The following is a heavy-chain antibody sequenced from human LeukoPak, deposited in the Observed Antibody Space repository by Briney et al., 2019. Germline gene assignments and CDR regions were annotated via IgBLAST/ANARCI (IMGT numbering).Heavy chain of an antibody. D-gene: IGHD6-13*01. Sequence: GGSLRLSCAASGFTFSSYDMHWVRQATGKGLEWVSAISGSGGSTYYADSVKGRFTISRDNSKNTLYLQMNSLRAEDTAVYYCAKLRGAAGTVWDYFDYWGQGTLVTVSS. J-gene: IGHJ4*02. CDR3: AKLRGAAGTVWDYFDY. V-gene: IGHV3-23*01. CDR1: GFTFSSYD. CDR2: ISGSGGST.